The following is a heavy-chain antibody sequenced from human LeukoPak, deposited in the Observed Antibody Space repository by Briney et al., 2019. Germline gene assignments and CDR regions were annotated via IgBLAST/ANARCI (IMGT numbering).Heavy chain of an antibody. V-gene: IGHV5-51*01. J-gene: IGHJ4*02. Sequence: GESLKISCKGSGYSFTNHWIAWVRQMPGKGLEWMGIIYPGDSDTRYSPSFRGQVTISADKSISTAYLQWSSLKASDTAIYYCARFLRWQSYFDYWGQGTLVTVSS. D-gene: IGHD4-23*01. CDR1: GYSFTNHW. CDR3: ARFLRWQSYFDY. CDR2: IYPGDSDT.